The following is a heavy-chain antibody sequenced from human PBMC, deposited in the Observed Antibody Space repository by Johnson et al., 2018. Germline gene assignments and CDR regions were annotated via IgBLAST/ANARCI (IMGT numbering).Heavy chain of an antibody. CDR3: AKDRRAAADQYNWFDP. CDR2: SYYSGST. J-gene: IGHJ5*02. CDR1: GGSISGYY. D-gene: IGHD6-13*01. Sequence: QVQLQESGPGLVKPSETLSLTCSVSGGSISGYYWSWIRQPPGKGLEWIGYSYYSGSTNYNPSLTSRVTISIDTSQNQFSLKLSSVTAADTAIYYCAKDRRAAADQYNWFDPWGQGTLVTVSS. V-gene: IGHV4-59*01.